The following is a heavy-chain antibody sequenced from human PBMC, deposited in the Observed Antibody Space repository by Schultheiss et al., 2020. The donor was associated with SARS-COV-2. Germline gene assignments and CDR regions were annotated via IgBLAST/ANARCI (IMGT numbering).Heavy chain of an antibody. CDR1: GYTFTSYG. D-gene: IGHD6-19*01. CDR3: ARDRQWLAPNDY. CDR2: INPNSGGT. Sequence: ASVKVSCKASGYTFTSYGISWVRQAPGQGLEWMGWINPNSGGTNYAQKFQGRVTMTRDTSISTAYMELSRLRSDDTAVYYCARDRQWLAPNDYWGQGTLVTVSS. J-gene: IGHJ4*02. V-gene: IGHV1-2*02.